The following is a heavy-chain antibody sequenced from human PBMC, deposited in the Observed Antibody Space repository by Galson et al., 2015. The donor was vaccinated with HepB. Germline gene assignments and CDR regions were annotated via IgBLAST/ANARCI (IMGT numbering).Heavy chain of an antibody. D-gene: IGHD3-10*01. V-gene: IGHV3-30*04. CDR3: ARGRMVRGLTLRYDAFDI. Sequence: SLRLSCAASGFTFSSYAMHGVRQAPGKGLEWVAVISDDGSNKYYADSVKGRFTISRENSKNTLYLQMNSLRAEDTAVYYCARGRMVRGLTLRYDAFDIWGQGTMVTVSS. J-gene: IGHJ3*02. CDR2: ISDDGSNK. CDR1: GFTFSSYA.